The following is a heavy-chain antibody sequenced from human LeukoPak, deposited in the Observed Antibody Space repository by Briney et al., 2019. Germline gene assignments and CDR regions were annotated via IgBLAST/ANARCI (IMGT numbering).Heavy chain of an antibody. CDR1: GFTFSSYW. CDR3: ARVWNDGTVEN. J-gene: IGHJ4*02. Sequence: PGGSLRLSCVASGFTFSSYWMRWDRQAPGKGLEWVANIKQDGSAKYYVDSVKGRFTISRDNAKNSVYLQMNSLRGEDTAVYYCARVWNDGTVENWGQGTLVTVSS. CDR2: IKQDGSAK. D-gene: IGHD1-1*01. V-gene: IGHV3-7*01.